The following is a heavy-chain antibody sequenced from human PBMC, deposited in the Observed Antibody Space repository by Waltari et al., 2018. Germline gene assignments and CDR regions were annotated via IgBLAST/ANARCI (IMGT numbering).Heavy chain of an antibody. CDR2: VQSSGST. Sequence: QVQLRESGPGLVKSSETLSLTCSVSGDSLATNYWSCVRQSPGKGLEWIGYVQSSGSTDYNPSFRGRVTMSADASKNQFSLTLKSLTAADTATYFCARALWRVGTRGDFFDIWGRGTTVTVS. CDR1: GDSLATNY. D-gene: IGHD1-7*01. V-gene: IGHV4-59*01. CDR3: ARALWRVGTRGDFFDI. J-gene: IGHJ3*02.